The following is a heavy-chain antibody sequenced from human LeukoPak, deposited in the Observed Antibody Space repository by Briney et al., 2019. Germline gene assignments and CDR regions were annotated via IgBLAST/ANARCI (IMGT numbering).Heavy chain of an antibody. CDR1: GFTFYDYA. Sequence: PGGSLRLSCAASGFTFYDYAMHWVRQAPGKGLEWVSGISWNSGSIGYADSVKGRFTISRDNSKNTLYLQMNSLRAEDTAVYYCARALVVVVAATQLFDPWGQGTLVTVSS. D-gene: IGHD2-15*01. V-gene: IGHV3-9*01. J-gene: IGHJ5*02. CDR2: ISWNSGSI. CDR3: ARALVVVVAATQLFDP.